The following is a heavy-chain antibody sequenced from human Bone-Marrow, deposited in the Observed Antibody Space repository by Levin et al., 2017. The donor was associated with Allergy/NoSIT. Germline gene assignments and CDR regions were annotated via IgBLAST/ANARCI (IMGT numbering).Heavy chain of an antibody. CDR2: TYYNGST. Sequence: SQTLSLPCSVSGGTIRTSYWSWLRQPPGKRLEWIGYTYYNGSTKYNPSLRSRVTISVDRSKVQFSLNLRSATAADTAMYFCARDTWGFHYWGQGTLVTVSS. D-gene: IGHD7-27*01. V-gene: IGHV4-59*01. J-gene: IGHJ4*02. CDR1: GGTIRTSY. CDR3: ARDTWGFHY.